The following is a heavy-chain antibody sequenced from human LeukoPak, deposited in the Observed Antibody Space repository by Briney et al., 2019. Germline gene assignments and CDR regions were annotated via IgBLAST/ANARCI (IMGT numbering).Heavy chain of an antibody. V-gene: IGHV3-30*02. J-gene: IGHJ3*02. CDR3: AKDRTAAPYDAFDI. CDR2: IQYDGSNK. Sequence: PGGSLRLSCAATGFTFSNKAMHWVRQAPGKGLEWVAFIQYDGSNKYDADSVKGRFTISRDNSKNMLFLQMSSLRVEDTAVYYCAKDRTAAPYDAFDIWGQGTMVTVSS. CDR1: GFTFSNKA. D-gene: IGHD2-2*01.